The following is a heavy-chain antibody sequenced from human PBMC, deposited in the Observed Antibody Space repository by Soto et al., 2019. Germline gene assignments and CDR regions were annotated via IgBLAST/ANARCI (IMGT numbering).Heavy chain of an antibody. Sequence: GGSLRLSCAASGVTFSSYAMSWVRQAPGKGLEWVSAISGSGGSTYYADSVKGRFTISRDNSKNTLYLQMNSLRAEDTAVYYCARDIVVVPAAPGETYDYWGQGTLVTVSS. D-gene: IGHD2-2*01. CDR1: GVTFSSYA. CDR3: ARDIVVVPAAPGETYDY. V-gene: IGHV3-23*01. CDR2: ISGSGGST. J-gene: IGHJ4*02.